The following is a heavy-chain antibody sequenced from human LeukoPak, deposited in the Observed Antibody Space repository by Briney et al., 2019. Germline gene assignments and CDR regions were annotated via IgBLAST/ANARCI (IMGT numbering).Heavy chain of an antibody. J-gene: IGHJ4*02. CDR1: GNSLSETS. D-gene: IGHD1-26*01. V-gene: IGHV1-24*01. Sequence: ASVKVSCKVSGNSLSETSIHWVRQAPGQWLEWMGGFDPEDGEPIFAQRFQGRFSMTEDTSADTAYMELSSLRPEDTAVYYCATADKWEPLDYWGQGTLVTVSS. CDR3: ATADKWEPLDY. CDR2: FDPEDGEP.